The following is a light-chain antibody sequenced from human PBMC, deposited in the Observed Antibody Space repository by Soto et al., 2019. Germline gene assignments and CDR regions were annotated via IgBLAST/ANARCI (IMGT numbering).Light chain of an antibody. Sequence: EIVLTQSPGTLSLSPGERATLSCRASQSVSNSYLAWYQHKPGQAPRLLIYGVSSRATGIPDRFSGSGSGTHFTLIISRLEPEDFAVYYCHQYGTLPKTFGQGTKVEIK. CDR2: GVS. CDR1: QSVSNSY. CDR3: HQYGTLPKT. J-gene: IGKJ1*01. V-gene: IGKV3-20*01.